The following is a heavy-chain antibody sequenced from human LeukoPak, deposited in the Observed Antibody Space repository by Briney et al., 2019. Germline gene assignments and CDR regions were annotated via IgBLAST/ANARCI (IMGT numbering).Heavy chain of an antibody. D-gene: IGHD6-13*01. J-gene: IGHJ5*02. Sequence: SETLSLTCTVSGGSISSSSYYWGWIRQPPGKGLEWIGSIYYSGSTYYNPSLKSRVTISVDTSKNQFSLKLSSVTAADTAVYYCARYIAAAGAHWFDPWGQGTLVTAS. CDR2: IYYSGST. V-gene: IGHV4-39*07. CDR1: GGSISSSSYY. CDR3: ARYIAAAGAHWFDP.